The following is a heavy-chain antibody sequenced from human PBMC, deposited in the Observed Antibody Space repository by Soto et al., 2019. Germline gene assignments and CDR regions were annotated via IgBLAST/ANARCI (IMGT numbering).Heavy chain of an antibody. Sequence: GGSLRLSCAASGFTFSSYAMSWVRQAPGKGLEWVSAISGSGGSTYYADSVKGRFAISRDNSKNTLYLQMNSLRAEDTAVYYCAKDRDYGDSYFDYWGQGTLVTVSS. V-gene: IGHV3-23*01. CDR1: GFTFSSYA. J-gene: IGHJ4*02. CDR3: AKDRDYGDSYFDY. D-gene: IGHD4-17*01. CDR2: ISGSGGST.